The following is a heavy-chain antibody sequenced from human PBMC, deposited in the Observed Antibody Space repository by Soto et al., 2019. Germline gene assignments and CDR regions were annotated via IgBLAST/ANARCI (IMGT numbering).Heavy chain of an antibody. D-gene: IGHD3-9*01. CDR2: ISGSVGKT. J-gene: IGHJ4*02. Sequence: WGSLRLSCEASGFTFSSYAMNWVRQGPGKGLEWVSVISGSVGKTFYADSVKGRFTISRDNSKNTLYLQMNSLRAEDTAVYYCAKGLAPSYIHILAGLEYWGKGNMVIVSS. CDR3: AKGLAPSYIHILAGLEY. CDR1: GFTFSSYA. V-gene: IGHV3-23*01.